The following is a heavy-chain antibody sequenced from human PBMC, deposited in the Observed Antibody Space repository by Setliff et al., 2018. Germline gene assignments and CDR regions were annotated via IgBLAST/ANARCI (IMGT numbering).Heavy chain of an antibody. CDR1: GFTFSSYS. D-gene: IGHD4-17*01. V-gene: IGHV3-21*01. Sequence: GSLRLSCAASGFTFSSYSMNWVRQAPGKGLEWVSSISSSSSYISYADSVKGRFTISRDNAKNSLYLQMNSLRAEDTAVYYCARVRYGDFLRYYFDYWGQGTLVTVSS. J-gene: IGHJ4*02. CDR3: ARVRYGDFLRYYFDY. CDR2: ISSSSSYI.